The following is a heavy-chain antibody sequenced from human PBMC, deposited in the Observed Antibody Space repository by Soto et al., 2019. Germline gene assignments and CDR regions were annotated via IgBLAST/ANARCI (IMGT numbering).Heavy chain of an antibody. Sequence: QVQLVQSGAEVKKPGSSVKVSCKASGGTFSSYAISWVRQAPGQGLEWMGGIIPIFGTANYVQKFQGRVTITADESPSTAYMELNSLRSEDTAVYYCATRGTYYYDSSGYDAFDIWGQGTMVTVSS. V-gene: IGHV1-69*01. CDR2: IIPIFGTA. D-gene: IGHD3-22*01. J-gene: IGHJ3*02. CDR1: GGTFSSYA. CDR3: ATRGTYYYDSSGYDAFDI.